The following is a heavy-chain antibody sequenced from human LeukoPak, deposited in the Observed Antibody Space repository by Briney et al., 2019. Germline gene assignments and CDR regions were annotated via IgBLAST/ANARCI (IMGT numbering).Heavy chain of an antibody. J-gene: IGHJ6*02. CDR1: GGTFSSYA. CDR2: FDPEDGET. Sequence: GASVKVSCKASGGTFSSYAISWVRQAPGKGLEWMGGFDPEDGETIYAQKFQGRVTMTEDTSTDTAYMELSSLRSEDTAVYYCATVSPLMGGITMVRGYYYYGMDVWGQGTTVTVSS. V-gene: IGHV1-24*01. D-gene: IGHD3-10*01. CDR3: ATVSPLMGGITMVRGYYYYGMDV.